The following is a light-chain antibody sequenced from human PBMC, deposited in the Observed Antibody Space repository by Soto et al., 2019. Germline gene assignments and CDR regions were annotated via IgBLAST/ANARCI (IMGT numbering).Light chain of an antibody. Sequence: EIVMTQSPATLSVSAGERATLSCRASQSVGSNLAWYQQKPGQAPRLLIYGSSTTATGIPARFSGSGSGTEFTLTISSLQSEDFAVYYCQQYNNWPPYTFGQGTKLEI. CDR2: GSS. J-gene: IGKJ2*01. V-gene: IGKV3-15*01. CDR3: QQYNNWPPYT. CDR1: QSVGSN.